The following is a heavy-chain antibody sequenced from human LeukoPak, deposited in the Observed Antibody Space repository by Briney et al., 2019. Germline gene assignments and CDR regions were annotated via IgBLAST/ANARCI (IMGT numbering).Heavy chain of an antibody. D-gene: IGHD3-10*01. CDR1: GGTFSSYA. J-gene: IGHJ4*02. CDR3: ARAYYYGSGSYARSYYFDY. CDR2: IIPILGIA. Sequence: SVKVSCKASGGTFSSYAISWVRQAPEQGLEWMGRIIPILGIANYAQKFQGRVTITADKSTSTAYMELSSLRSEDTAVYYCARAYYYGSGSYARSYYFDYWGQGTLVTVSS. V-gene: IGHV1-69*04.